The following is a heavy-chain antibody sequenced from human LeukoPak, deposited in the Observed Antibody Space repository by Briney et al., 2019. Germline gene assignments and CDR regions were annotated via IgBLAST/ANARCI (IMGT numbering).Heavy chain of an antibody. Sequence: PSETLSLTCTVSGGSVSSGSYYWSWIRQPPGKGLEWIGYIYYSGSTNYNPSLKSRVTISVDTSKNQFSLKLSSVTAADTAVYYCARGEFMITFGGVIVRSTWIDYWGQGTLVTVSS. V-gene: IGHV4-61*01. D-gene: IGHD3-16*02. J-gene: IGHJ4*02. CDR2: IYYSGST. CDR1: GGSVSSGSYY. CDR3: ARGEFMITFGGVIVRSTWIDY.